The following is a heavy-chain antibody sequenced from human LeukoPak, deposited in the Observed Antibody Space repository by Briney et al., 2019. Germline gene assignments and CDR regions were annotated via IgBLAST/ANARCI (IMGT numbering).Heavy chain of an antibody. J-gene: IGHJ5*02. Sequence: SVKVSCKASGYTFTDYYIHWVRQAPGQGLEWMGGIIPIFGTANYAQKFQGRVTITADKSTSTAYMELSSLRSEDTAVYYCARKVPNDSSGYYYRGQFDPWGQGTLVTVSS. D-gene: IGHD3-22*01. CDR3: ARKVPNDSSGYYYRGQFDP. V-gene: IGHV1-69*06. CDR1: GYTFTDYY. CDR2: IIPIFGTA.